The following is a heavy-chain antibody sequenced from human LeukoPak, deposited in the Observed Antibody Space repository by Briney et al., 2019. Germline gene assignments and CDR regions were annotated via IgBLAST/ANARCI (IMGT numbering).Heavy chain of an antibody. J-gene: IGHJ5*02. D-gene: IGHD6-19*01. CDR2: IIPIFGTA. CDR3: ASTHSSGWYDDWFDP. Sequence: SVKVSCKASGGTFSSYAISWVRQAPGQGLEWMGRIIPIFGTANYAQKFQGRVTITTDESTSTAYMELSSLRSEDTAVYYCASTHSSGWYDDWFDPRGQGTLVTVSS. V-gene: IGHV1-69*05. CDR1: GGTFSSYA.